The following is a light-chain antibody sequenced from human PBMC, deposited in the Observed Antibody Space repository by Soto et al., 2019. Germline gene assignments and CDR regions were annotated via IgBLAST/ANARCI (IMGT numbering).Light chain of an antibody. CDR1: QSVSSY. V-gene: IGKV3-11*01. CDR3: QQSSNWPLT. Sequence: EIVLTQSPATLSLSPGERATLSCRASQSVSSYLAWYQQKPGQAPRLFIYDVSNRATGIPARFSGSGSGTDFTLTISSLEPEDFAVYYCQQSSNWPLTFGGGTKVEIK. CDR2: DVS. J-gene: IGKJ4*01.